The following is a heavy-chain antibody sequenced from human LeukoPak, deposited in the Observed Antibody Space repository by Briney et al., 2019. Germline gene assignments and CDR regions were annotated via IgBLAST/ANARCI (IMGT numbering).Heavy chain of an antibody. V-gene: IGHV3-53*01. D-gene: IGHD3-3*01. CDR2: IYSGGST. Sequence: GGSLRLSCAASGFTVSSNYMSWVRQAPGKWLESVAVIYSGGSTYYADSVKGRFTISRDNSKNTLYLQMNSLRAEDTAVYYCEGASDFWSGYLDYYYGMDVWGQGTTVTVSS. CDR1: GFTVSSNY. J-gene: IGHJ6*02. CDR3: EGASDFWSGYLDYYYGMDV.